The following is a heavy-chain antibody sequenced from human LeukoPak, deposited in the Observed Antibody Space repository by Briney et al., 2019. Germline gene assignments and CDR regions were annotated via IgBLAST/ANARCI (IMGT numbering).Heavy chain of an antibody. Sequence: AGGSLRLSCTGSGFSFGDYTITWVRQAPGKGLEWLGFIRTKVYGGTTEYAASVKGRFTISRADFKSIAHLQMNSLKIEDTALYLCIRDVPSGGHSHGCFDYWGQGTLVTVSS. D-gene: IGHD5-18*01. CDR3: IRDVPSGGHSHGCFDY. CDR1: GFSFGDYT. CDR2: IRTKVYGGTT. J-gene: IGHJ4*02. V-gene: IGHV3-49*04.